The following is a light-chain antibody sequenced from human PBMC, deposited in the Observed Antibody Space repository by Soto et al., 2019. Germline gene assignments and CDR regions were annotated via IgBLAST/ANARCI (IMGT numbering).Light chain of an antibody. Sequence: QSALTQPRSVSGSPGQSVTISCTGTSSDVCGYNYVSWYQQHPGKAPKLMIYDVSKRPSGVPDRFSGSKSGNTASLTISGLQAEDEADYYCCSNAGSYTYVFGTGTKLTVL. CDR1: SSDVCGYNY. CDR3: CSNAGSYTYV. J-gene: IGLJ1*01. CDR2: DVS. V-gene: IGLV2-11*01.